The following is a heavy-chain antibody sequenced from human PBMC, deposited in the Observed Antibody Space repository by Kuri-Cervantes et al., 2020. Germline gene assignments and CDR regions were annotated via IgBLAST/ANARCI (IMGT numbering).Heavy chain of an antibody. CDR2: IYYSGST. CDR1: GGSISSYY. V-gene: IGHV4-59*13. J-gene: IGHJ3*01. Sequence: SETLSLTCTVSGGSISSYYWSWIRQPPGKGLEWIGYIYYSGSTNYNPSLKSRVTISADTSKNQFSLKLSSVTAADTAVYYCARMRDYGRAFDFWGQGTMVTVSS. CDR3: ARMRDYGRAFDF. D-gene: IGHD4-17*01.